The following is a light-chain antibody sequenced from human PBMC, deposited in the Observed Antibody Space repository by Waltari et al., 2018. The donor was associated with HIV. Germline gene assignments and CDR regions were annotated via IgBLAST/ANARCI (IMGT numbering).Light chain of an antibody. CDR3: CSYAGNFIYV. Sequence: QSALTQPRSVSGSPGPSVTISCTGPSRDIGIYNYVSWYQQHPGKAPKLLSSDVTRRPSGVPDRFSGSKSGNTASLTISGLQADDEADYYCCSYAGNFIYVFGTGTKVTVL. V-gene: IGLV2-11*01. CDR2: DVT. CDR1: SRDIGIYNY. J-gene: IGLJ1*01.